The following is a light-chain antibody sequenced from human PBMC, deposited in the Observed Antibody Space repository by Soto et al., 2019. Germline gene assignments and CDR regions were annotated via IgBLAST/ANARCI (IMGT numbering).Light chain of an antibody. CDR2: AAS. CDR1: QGISNS. V-gene: IGKV1-27*01. J-gene: IGKJ3*01. Sequence: DIQMTQSPSSLSASVGARVTITCRASQGISNSLAWYQQNPGKVPKLLIYAASTLQSGVPSRFSGSGSVTDFTLTISSLQPEDVASYYCQKYNSVPFTFGPGTKVDIK. CDR3: QKYNSVPFT.